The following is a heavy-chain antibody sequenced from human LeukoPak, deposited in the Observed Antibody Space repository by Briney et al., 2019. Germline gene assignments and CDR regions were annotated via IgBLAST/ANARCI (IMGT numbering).Heavy chain of an antibody. CDR3: ARDAAYIVVVPAATLYGDAFDI. V-gene: IGHV1-46*01. D-gene: IGHD2-2*01. Sequence: ASVKVSCKASGYTFTSYYMHWVRQAPGQGLEWMGIINPSGGSTSYAQKFQGRVSMTRDTSTSTVYMELSSLRSEDTAVYYCARDAAYIVVVPAATLYGDAFDIWGQGTMVTVSS. J-gene: IGHJ3*02. CDR1: GYTFTSYY. CDR2: INPSGGST.